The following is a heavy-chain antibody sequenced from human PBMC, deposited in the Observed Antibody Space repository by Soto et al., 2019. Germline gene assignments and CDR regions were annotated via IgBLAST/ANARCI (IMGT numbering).Heavy chain of an antibody. CDR1: GGTFSSYA. CDR2: IIPIFGTA. Sequence: SVKVSCKASGGTFSSYAISWVRQAPGQGLEWMGGIIPIFGTANYAQKLQGRVTMTTDTSTSTAYMELRSLRSDDTAVYYCARGTFDSSGYYQRWYFDYWGQGTLVTVSS. J-gene: IGHJ4*02. D-gene: IGHD3-22*01. CDR3: ARGTFDSSGYYQRWYFDY. V-gene: IGHV1-69*05.